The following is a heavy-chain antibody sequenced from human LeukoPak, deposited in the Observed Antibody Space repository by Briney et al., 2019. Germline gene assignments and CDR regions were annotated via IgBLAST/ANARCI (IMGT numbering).Heavy chain of an antibody. Sequence: GGSLRLSCAASGFTFSNAWMSWVRQAPGKGLEWVGRIKSKTDGGTTNYAAPVKGRFTISRDDSKNTLYLQMNSLKTEDTAVYYCTTRWTVTAGYFDHWGQGTLVTVSS. J-gene: IGHJ4*02. CDR2: IKSKTDGGTT. V-gene: IGHV3-15*01. D-gene: IGHD4-11*01. CDR1: GFTFSNAW. CDR3: TTRWTVTAGYFDH.